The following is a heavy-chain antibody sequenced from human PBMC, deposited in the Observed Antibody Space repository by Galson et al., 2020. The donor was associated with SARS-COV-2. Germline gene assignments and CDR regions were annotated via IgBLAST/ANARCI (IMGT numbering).Heavy chain of an antibody. D-gene: IGHD5-18*01. CDR3: ARDSAGTGQLWLLDF. Sequence: GESLKISCAASGYTFSDFGLHWVRQVPGKGLEWVAAISYDGKNTHYADFVTGRFTISRDDSKSTLYLQMDSLRGDDTAFYHCARDSAGTGQLWLLDFWGRGTLVTVS. CDR1: GYTFSDFG. CDR2: ISYDGKNT. V-gene: IGHV3-30*04. J-gene: IGHJ4*02.